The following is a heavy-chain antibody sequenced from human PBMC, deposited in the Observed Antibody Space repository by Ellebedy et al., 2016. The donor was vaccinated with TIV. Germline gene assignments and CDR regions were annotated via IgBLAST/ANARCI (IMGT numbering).Heavy chain of an antibody. Sequence: PGGSLRLSCAASGFTFNNYAMSWIRQAPGKGLEWVSTITGSGGSTDYADSVKGRFTFSRDNSKNTLYLHMNSLRVEDTAEYYCSKGTQCLGCSCFDHWGQGILVTVSS. V-gene: IGHV3-23*01. CDR3: SKGTQCLGCSCFDH. J-gene: IGHJ4*02. CDR1: GFTFNNYA. D-gene: IGHD2-15*01. CDR2: ITGSGGST.